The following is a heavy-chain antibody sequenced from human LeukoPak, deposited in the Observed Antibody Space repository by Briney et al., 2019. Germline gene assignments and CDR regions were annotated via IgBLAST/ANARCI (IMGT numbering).Heavy chain of an antibody. D-gene: IGHD4-17*01. CDR1: GVSFDDYY. V-gene: IGHV4-34*01. Sequence: PSETLSHTCTVSGVSFDDYYWSWVRQTPGKGLEWIGEINHSGYTNDSPSLKSRVTLSIDTSRKQFSLNLRSVTVADAGIYYCTRMTTWHDYWVQGTLVTVSS. J-gene: IGHJ4*02. CDR2: INHSGYT. CDR3: TRMTTWHDY.